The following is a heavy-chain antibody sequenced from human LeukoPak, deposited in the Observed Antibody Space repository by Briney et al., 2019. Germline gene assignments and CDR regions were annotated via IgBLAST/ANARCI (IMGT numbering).Heavy chain of an antibody. J-gene: IGHJ4*02. CDR2: ISGSGGST. D-gene: IGHD3-10*01. Sequence: GGSLRLSCAASGFTFSNYAMTWVRQTPGKGLEWVSVISGSGGSTYYADSVKGRFTISRDNSKNSLYLQMNSLRTEDTALYYCAKAWFGERSGGGFDYWGQGTLVTVSS. CDR1: GFTFSNYA. CDR3: AKAWFGERSGGGFDY. V-gene: IGHV3-43*02.